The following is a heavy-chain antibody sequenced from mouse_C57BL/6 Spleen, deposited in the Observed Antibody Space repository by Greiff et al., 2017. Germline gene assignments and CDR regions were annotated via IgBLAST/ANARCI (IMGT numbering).Heavy chain of an antibody. CDR1: GYTFTSYW. CDR3: ARHGSSSYYFHK. Sequence: QVQLQQPGAELVKPGASVKMSCKASGYTFTSYWITWVKQRPGQGLEWIGDIYPGSGSTNYNEKFKSKATLTVDTSSSTAYMQLSSLTSEDSAVYYCARHGSSSYYFHKRGHGATLTVSS. D-gene: IGHD1-1*01. V-gene: IGHV1-55*01. J-gene: IGHJ2*01. CDR2: IYPGSGST.